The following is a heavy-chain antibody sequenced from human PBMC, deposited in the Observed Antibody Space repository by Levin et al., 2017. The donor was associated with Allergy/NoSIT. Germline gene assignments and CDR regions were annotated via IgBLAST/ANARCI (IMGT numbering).Heavy chain of an antibody. V-gene: IGHV3-7*01. CDR2: IKQDGSQT. J-gene: IGHJ3*02. CDR3: VRASSGRNVGPFDI. CDR1: GFIFNTYW. D-gene: IGHD6-25*01. Sequence: VASVKVSCAASGFIFNTYWMSWVRQAPGKGLEWVANIKQDGSQTPYVDSVKGRLTISRDNAKNSLYLQMNSLRDEDTAVYYCVRASSGRNVGPFDIWGQGTMVTVSS.